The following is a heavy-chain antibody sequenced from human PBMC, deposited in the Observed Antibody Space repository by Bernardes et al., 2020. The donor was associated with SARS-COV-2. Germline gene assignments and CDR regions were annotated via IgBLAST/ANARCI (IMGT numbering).Heavy chain of an antibody. J-gene: IGHJ5*02. Sequence: GGSLSLSCAASGFTFSNYALTWVRQAPGKGLEWVSIISHNGDKTYYADSVKGRFTISRDNSNNMLYLEMNSLRVEDTAVYYCAKDRRVYGDYAVWVDPWGQGTLVTVSS. D-gene: IGHD4-17*01. CDR3: AKDRRVYGDYAVWVDP. V-gene: IGHV3-23*01. CDR2: ISHNGDKT. CDR1: GFTFSNYA.